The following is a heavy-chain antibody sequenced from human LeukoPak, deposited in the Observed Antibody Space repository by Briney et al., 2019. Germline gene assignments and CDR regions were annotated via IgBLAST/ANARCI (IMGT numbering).Heavy chain of an antibody. CDR3: ARGVTIIYYMDV. CDR2: INHSGGT. D-gene: IGHD3-3*01. J-gene: IGHJ6*03. Sequence: PSETLSLTCAVYGGSFSDYYWSWVRQPPGKGLEWIGEINHSGGTNYNPSLKSRVTLSVERSKNQFSLKLSSVTAADTAVYYCARGVTIIYYMDVWGKGTTVTVSS. CDR1: GGSFSDYY. V-gene: IGHV4-34*01.